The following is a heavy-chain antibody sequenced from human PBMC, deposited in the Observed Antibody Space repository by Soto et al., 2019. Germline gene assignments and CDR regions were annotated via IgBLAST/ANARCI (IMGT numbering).Heavy chain of an antibody. CDR1: GFTFSSYS. CDR3: ASVRGWNERYYYYMDV. CDR2: ISSSSSTI. J-gene: IGHJ6*03. Sequence: VGSLRLSCAASGFTFSSYSMNWVRQAPGKGLEWVSYISSSSSTIYYADSVKGRFTISRDNAKNSLYLQMNSLRAEDTAVYYCASVRGWNERYYYYMDVWGKGTTVTVSS. V-gene: IGHV3-48*01. D-gene: IGHD1-1*01.